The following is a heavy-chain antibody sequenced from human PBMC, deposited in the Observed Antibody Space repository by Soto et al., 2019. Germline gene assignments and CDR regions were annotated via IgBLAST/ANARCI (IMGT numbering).Heavy chain of an antibody. J-gene: IGHJ3*02. CDR1: GYSISSGYY. CDR2: IYHSGST. V-gene: IGHV4-38-2*02. CDR3: ARFLTGDAFDI. Sequence: SETLSLTCTVSGYSISSGYYWGWIRQPPGKGLEWIGSIYHSGSTYYNPSLKSRVTISVDTSKNQFSLKLSSVTAADTAVYYCARFLTGDAFDIWGQGTMVTVSS. D-gene: IGHD7-27*01.